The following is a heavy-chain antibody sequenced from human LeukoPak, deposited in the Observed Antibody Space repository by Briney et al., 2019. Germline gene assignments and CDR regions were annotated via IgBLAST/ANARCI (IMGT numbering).Heavy chain of an antibody. V-gene: IGHV3-7*04. Sequence: GGSLRLSCAASGFTFSSYWMSWVRQAPGKGLEWVANIKQDGSEKYYVDSVKGRFTISRDNAKNSLYLQMNSLRAEDTAVYYCARARLYGDGYFDYWGQGTLVTVSS. CDR3: ARARLYGDGYFDY. D-gene: IGHD4-17*01. J-gene: IGHJ4*02. CDR2: IKQDGSEK. CDR1: GFTFSSYW.